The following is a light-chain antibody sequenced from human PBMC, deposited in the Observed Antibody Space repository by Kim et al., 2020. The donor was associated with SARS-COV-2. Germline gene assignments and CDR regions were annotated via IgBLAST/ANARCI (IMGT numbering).Light chain of an antibody. CDR2: DAS. CDR3: QQRSNWPLT. J-gene: IGKJ4*01. Sequence: MTPGDRATPASKPSQNVSSYLASYQQKPGQAPRLLIYDASNRATGIPARFSGSGSGTDFTLTISSLEPEDFAVYYCQQRSNWPLTFGGGTKVDIK. CDR1: QNVSSY. V-gene: IGKV3-11*01.